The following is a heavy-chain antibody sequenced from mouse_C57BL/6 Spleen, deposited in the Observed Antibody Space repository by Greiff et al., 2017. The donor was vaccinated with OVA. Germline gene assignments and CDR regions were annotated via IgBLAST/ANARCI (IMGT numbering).Heavy chain of an antibody. V-gene: IGHV1-52*01. CDR1: GYTFTSYW. Sequence: QVQLQQPGAELVRPGSSVKLSCKASGYTFTSYWMHWVKQRPIQGLEWIGNIDPSDSETHYNQKFKDKATLTVDKSSSTAYMQLSSLTSEDSAVYYWARADWGGLDYAMDYWGQGTSVTVSS. CDR3: ARADWGGLDYAMDY. J-gene: IGHJ4*01. CDR2: IDPSDSET. D-gene: IGHD3-1*01.